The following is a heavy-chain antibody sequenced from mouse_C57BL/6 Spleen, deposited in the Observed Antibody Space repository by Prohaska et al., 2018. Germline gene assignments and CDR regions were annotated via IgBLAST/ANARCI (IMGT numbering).Heavy chain of an antibody. V-gene: IGHV1-26*01. D-gene: IGHD2-3*01. CDR2: INPNNGGT. CDR3: AIPVGYYVNYYAMDY. Sequence: HGKSLEWIGDINPNNGGTSYNQKFKGKATLTVDKSSSTAYMELRSLTSEDSAVYYCAIPVGYYVNYYAMDYWGQGTSVTVSS. J-gene: IGHJ4*01.